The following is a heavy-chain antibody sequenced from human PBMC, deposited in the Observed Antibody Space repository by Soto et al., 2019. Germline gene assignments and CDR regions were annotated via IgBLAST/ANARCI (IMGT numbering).Heavy chain of an antibody. J-gene: IGHJ6*02. CDR2: IMPVFGTA. Sequence: QVQLVQSGAEVKKPGSSVRVSCKVSGGSFRNYGITWVRQSPGQGLGWMGGIMPVFGTAVYAQKFQGRVRIRADELTTTASLELSSLSSDDTAVYFCARARDYDLLTAREYALDVWGQGTTVTV. D-gene: IGHD3-9*01. CDR1: GGSFRNYG. CDR3: ARARDYDLLTAREYALDV. V-gene: IGHV1-69*01.